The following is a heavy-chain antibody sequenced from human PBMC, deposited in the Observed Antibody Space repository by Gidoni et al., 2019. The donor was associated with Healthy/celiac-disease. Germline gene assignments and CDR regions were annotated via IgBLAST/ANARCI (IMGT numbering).Heavy chain of an antibody. V-gene: IGHV1-69*01. Sequence: QVQLVQSGAEVKKPGSSVKVSCKASRGTFSSYAISWVRQAPGQGLEWMGGIIPIFGTANYAQKFQGRVTITADESTSTAYMELSSLRSEDTAVYYCARGPNYYDSSGYYFGYWGQGTLVTVSS. CDR1: RGTFSSYA. CDR2: IIPIFGTA. J-gene: IGHJ4*02. CDR3: ARGPNYYDSSGYYFGY. D-gene: IGHD3-22*01.